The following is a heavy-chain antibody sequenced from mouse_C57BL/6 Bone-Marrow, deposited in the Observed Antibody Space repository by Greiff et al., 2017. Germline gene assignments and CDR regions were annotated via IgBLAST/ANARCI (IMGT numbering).Heavy chain of an antibody. CDR3: ARSYYCGGSYWYFDV. CDR2: IYPGSGNT. J-gene: IGHJ1*03. V-gene: IGHV1-76*01. CDR1: GYTFTDYY. Sequence: QVQLQQSGAELVRPGASVKLSCKASGYTFTDYYINWVKQRPGQGLEWIARIYPGSGNTYYNEKFKGKATLTADKSSSTAYMQLSSLTSEDSAVYFCARSYYCGGSYWYFDVWGTGTTVTVSS. D-gene: IGHD1-1*01.